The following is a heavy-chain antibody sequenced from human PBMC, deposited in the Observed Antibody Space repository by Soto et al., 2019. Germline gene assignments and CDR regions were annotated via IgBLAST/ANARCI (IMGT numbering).Heavy chain of an antibody. V-gene: IGHV4-39*01. CDR1: GDSIISSSSYY. D-gene: IGHD3-10*01. CDR2: IYYSGNT. Sequence: SETLCLTCTVSGDSIISSSSYYWGWIRQPPGKGLEWIGSIYYSGNTYYNPSLKSRVTISVDTAKNQFSLKLSSVTAADTAVYYCARQYYFGSGSYYNRPFGFWGQGTLVTVS. J-gene: IGHJ4*02. CDR3: ARQYYFGSGSYYNRPFGF.